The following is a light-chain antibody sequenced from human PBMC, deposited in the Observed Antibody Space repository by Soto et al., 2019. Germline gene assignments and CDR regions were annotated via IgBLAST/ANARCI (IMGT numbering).Light chain of an antibody. CDR2: GAS. CDR1: QSISDW. Sequence: DIQMTQSPSTLSASVGDRVTITCRASQSISDWLAWYQQKPGKVPQLLIYGASRLESGVPSRFSGRGSGTEFTLTIGGLQPDDFATYYCQQYNSYPWTFGQGTKVDI. J-gene: IGKJ1*01. CDR3: QQYNSYPWT. V-gene: IGKV1-5*01.